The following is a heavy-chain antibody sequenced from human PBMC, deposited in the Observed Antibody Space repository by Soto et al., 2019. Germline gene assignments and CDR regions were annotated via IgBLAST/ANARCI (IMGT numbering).Heavy chain of an antibody. CDR3: ARGSDGYNFGAVY. Sequence: QVQLVQSGAEVKKPGSSVQVSCKASGGGNLRDYRTTWVRQAPGQGLEWMGGIIPKLGSANYAQNFQGRVTITADESTSTVDMELRSLRSEDTAVYYCARGSDGYNFGAVYWGQGTPVTVSS. CDR1: GGGNLRDYR. V-gene: IGHV1-69*01. CDR2: IIPKLGSA. D-gene: IGHD5-12*01. J-gene: IGHJ4*02.